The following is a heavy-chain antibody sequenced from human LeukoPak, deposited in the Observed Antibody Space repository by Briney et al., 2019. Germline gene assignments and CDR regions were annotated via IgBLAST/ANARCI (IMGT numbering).Heavy chain of an antibody. CDR3: AAQIARGYSYGSGYFDH. CDR2: ISWDGGST. CDR1: GFTFDDYA. J-gene: IGHJ4*02. V-gene: IGHV3-43D*03. Sequence: GGSLRLSCAASGFTFDDYAMHWVRQAPGKGLEWVSLISWDGGSTYYADSVKGRFTISRDNSKNSLYLQMNSLRAEDTALYYCAAQIARGYSYGSGYFDHWGQGTLVTVSS. D-gene: IGHD5-18*01.